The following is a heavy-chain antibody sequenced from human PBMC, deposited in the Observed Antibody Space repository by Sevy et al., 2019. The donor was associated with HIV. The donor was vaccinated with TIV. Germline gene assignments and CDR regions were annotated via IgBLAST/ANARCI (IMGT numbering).Heavy chain of an antibody. Sequence: GGSLRLSCAASDFTFSVYWMAWVRQAPGKGLEWVANLKQGGSEEYYLDSVKGRFTISRDKDKDSLYLQMSTLRPEDIGVYYCARGRGAEAGTGFDYWGQGTLVTVSS. CDR2: LKQGGSEE. J-gene: IGHJ4*02. CDR1: DFTFSVYW. V-gene: IGHV3-7*01. CDR3: ARGRGAEAGTGFDY. D-gene: IGHD6-13*01.